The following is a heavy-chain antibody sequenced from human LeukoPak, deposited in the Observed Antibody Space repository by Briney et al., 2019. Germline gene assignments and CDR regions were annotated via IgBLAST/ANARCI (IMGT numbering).Heavy chain of an antibody. J-gene: IGHJ5*02. CDR3: GRGGWISAGRFDP. V-gene: IGHV3-23*01. Sequence: GGSLRLSCAASGFALEHYAMTWIRQAPGKGLEWVSGINDRGDDTFYADSVKGRFTVSRDNSRNTLYLQMNSLRVEDTATYYCGRGGWISAGRFDPWGQGTLVTVSA. D-gene: IGHD2-15*01. CDR2: INDRGDDT. CDR1: GFALEHYA.